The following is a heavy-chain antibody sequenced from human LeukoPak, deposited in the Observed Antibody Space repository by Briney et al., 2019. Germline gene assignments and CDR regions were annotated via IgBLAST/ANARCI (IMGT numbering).Heavy chain of an antibody. V-gene: IGHV4-59*01. CDR1: DGSISGYY. CDR2: IYSSGST. Sequence: SETLSLTCNVSDGSISGYYWSWIRQPPGKGLEWIGYIYSSGSTNYNPSLKSRLTISVDTSKSQFSLKLSSVTAADTAIYYCAGTRRPILSFSSSHPNYFDYWGQGTLVTVSS. J-gene: IGHJ4*02. CDR3: AGTRRPILSFSSSHPNYFDY. D-gene: IGHD3-3*01.